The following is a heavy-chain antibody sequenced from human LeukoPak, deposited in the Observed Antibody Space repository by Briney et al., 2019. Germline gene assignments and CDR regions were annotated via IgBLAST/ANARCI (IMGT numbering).Heavy chain of an antibody. CDR1: GFTFSRHG. V-gene: IGHV3-30*03. Sequence: PGGSLRLSCAPSGFTFSRHGMHWVRQAPGKGLEWVAIISNDGSRKYYAHSVEGRFTISRDNSKNTLYLQMDGLRAEDTAVYYCGRDRSYSGNYYFDYWGQGTLVTVSS. D-gene: IGHD1-26*01. CDR3: GRDRSYSGNYYFDY. J-gene: IGHJ4*02. CDR2: ISNDGSRK.